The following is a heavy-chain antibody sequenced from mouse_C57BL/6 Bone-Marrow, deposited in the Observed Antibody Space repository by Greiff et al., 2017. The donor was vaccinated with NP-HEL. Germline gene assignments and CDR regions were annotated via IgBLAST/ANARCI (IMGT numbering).Heavy chain of an antibody. V-gene: IGHV5-12*01. Sequence: EVQRVESGGGLVQPGGSLKLSCAASGFTFSDYYMYWVRQTPEKRLEWVAYISNGGGSTYYPDTVKGRFTISRDNAKNTLYLQMSRLKSEDTAMYYCARSWFADWGQGTLVTVSA. J-gene: IGHJ3*01. CDR3: ARSWFAD. CDR2: ISNGGGST. CDR1: GFTFSDYY.